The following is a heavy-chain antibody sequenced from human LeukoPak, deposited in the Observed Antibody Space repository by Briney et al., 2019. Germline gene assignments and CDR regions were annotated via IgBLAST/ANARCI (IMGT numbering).Heavy chain of an antibody. D-gene: IGHD6-6*01. V-gene: IGHV4-4*07. CDR2: IYTSWST. CDR3: ARVGIAARGYYYYYMDV. J-gene: IGHJ6*03. CDR1: GGSISSYY. Sequence: SETLSLTCTVSGGSISSYYWSWIPQPAGKGLEWIGRIYTSWSTSYNPSLKSRVTMSVDTSKNQFSLKLSSVTATDTAVYYCARVGIAARGYYYYYMDVWGKGTTVTVSS.